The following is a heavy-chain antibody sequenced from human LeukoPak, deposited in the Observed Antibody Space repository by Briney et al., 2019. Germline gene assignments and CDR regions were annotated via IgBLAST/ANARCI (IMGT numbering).Heavy chain of an antibody. CDR3: ARAPEYDSSFVYAPVFAP. CDR2: TYYKSKWYN. D-gene: IGHD2/OR15-2a*01. J-gene: IGHJ5*02. CDR1: GDDVSKNSVS. V-gene: IGHV6-1*01. Sequence: SQTLSLTCVISGDDVSKNSVSWNWIRQSPSRGLEWLGRTYYKSKWYNDYAEFVKSRIIITSDTSKTQLSLQLKSVTPEDTAVYYCARAPEYDSSFVYAPVFAPWGQGVLVTVSS.